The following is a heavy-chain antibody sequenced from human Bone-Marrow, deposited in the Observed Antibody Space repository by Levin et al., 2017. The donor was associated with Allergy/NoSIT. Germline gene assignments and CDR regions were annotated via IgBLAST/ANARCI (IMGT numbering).Heavy chain of an antibody. CDR3: ARDEVMGATGDTFDS. Sequence: GGSLRLSCAASGFTFSSYTMNWVRQTPGKGLEWVSTITRDSTYMYYADSVKGRFTISRDNAKNSLYLQMNSLRAEDTALYYCARDEVMGATGDTFDSWGQGTMVTVSS. CDR2: ITRDSTYM. V-gene: IGHV3-21*01. CDR1: GFTFSSYT. J-gene: IGHJ3*02. D-gene: IGHD2-8*01.